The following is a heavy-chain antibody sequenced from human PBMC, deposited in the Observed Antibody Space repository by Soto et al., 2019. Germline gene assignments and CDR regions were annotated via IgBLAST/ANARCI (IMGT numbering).Heavy chain of an antibody. CDR2: IVADGTGL. J-gene: IGHJ4*02. V-gene: IGHV3-33*01. CDR1: GFRFSNYG. Sequence: QVQLVESGGGVVQPGRSLRLSCAASGFRFSNYGMHWVRQAPGKGLEWLAVIVADGTGLHYADSVRGRFTISRDNSKNPLYLQLNSLGAADSAIYFCARDAVRPDAGVDHWGQGTLVTVSS. CDR3: ARDAVRPDAGVDH.